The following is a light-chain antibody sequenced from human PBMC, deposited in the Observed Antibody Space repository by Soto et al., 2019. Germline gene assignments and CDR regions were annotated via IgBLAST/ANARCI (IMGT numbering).Light chain of an antibody. J-gene: IGKJ5*01. CDR2: GAS. Sequence: EILITQSPATLSVSPGERVTLSCRASQSVSSYLAWYQQKPGQPPRLLIYGASTRANGIPARFSGSGSGTEFTLTISSLQSEDFAVYYGQQRSNWPMITFGQGTRLEIK. CDR1: QSVSSY. V-gene: IGKV3-15*01. CDR3: QQRSNWPMIT.